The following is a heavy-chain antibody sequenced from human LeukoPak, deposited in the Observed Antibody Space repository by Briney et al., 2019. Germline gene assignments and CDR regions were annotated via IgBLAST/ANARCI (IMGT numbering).Heavy chain of an antibody. Sequence: GASVKVCCKASGYTFTCYYMHWVRQAHGQGLERMGWINPNSGGTNYARKFQGRVTMPMETSIRTAYMYLSRLRSDDTAVYYCAREGRLFRVSSWFDPWGQGTLVTVSS. CDR3: AREGRLFRVSSWFDP. CDR1: GYTFTCYY. CDR2: INPNSGGT. V-gene: IGHV1-2*02. D-gene: IGHD3-10*01. J-gene: IGHJ5*02.